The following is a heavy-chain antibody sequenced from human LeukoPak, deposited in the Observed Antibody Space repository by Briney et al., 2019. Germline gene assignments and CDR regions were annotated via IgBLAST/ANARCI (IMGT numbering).Heavy chain of an antibody. CDR1: GGSISSSNW. J-gene: IGHJ5*02. CDR2: INHSGST. CDR3: ARPRIAARRSWFDP. V-gene: IGHV4-4*02. D-gene: IGHD6-6*01. Sequence: SGTLSLTCGVSGGSISSSNWRSWVRQPPGKGLEWIGEINHSGSTNYNPSLKSRVTISVDTSKNQFSLKLSSVTAADTAVYYCARPRIAARRSWFDPWGQGTLVTVSS.